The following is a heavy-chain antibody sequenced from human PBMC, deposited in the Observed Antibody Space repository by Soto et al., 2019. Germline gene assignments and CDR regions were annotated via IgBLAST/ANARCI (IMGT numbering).Heavy chain of an antibody. CDR1: GGTFSSYA. CDR3: ARDTAARGYYYYGMDV. J-gene: IGHJ6*02. CDR2: IIPIFGTA. V-gene: IGHV1-69*06. Sequence: QVQLVQSGAEVKKPGSSVKVSCKASGGTFSSYAISWVRQAPGQGLEWMGGIIPIFGTANYAQKFQGRVTITADKSTSTAYMELSSLRSEDTAVYHCARDTAARGYYYYGMDVWGQGTTVTVSS. D-gene: IGHD6-6*01.